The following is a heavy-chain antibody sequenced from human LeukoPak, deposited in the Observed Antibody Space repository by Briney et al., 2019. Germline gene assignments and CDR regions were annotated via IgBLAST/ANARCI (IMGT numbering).Heavy chain of an antibody. CDR3: ARLYCSSTSCALDY. CDR2: IYYSGST. J-gene: IGHJ4*02. CDR1: GGSISSYY. Sequence: SDTLSLTCTVSGGSISSYYWSWIRQPPGKGLEWIGYIYYSGSTNYNPSLKSRVTISVDTSKNQFSLKLSSVTAADTAVYYCARLYCSSTSCALDYWGQGTLVTVSS. D-gene: IGHD2-2*01. V-gene: IGHV4-59*01.